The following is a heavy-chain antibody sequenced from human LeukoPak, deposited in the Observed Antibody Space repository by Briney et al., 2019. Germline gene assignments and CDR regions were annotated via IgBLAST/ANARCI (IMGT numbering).Heavy chain of an antibody. Sequence: SETLSLTCSFSVGSISGYSWSWIRQSAAKGLEWIGRVYTRGNTNYNPSFKSRGTMSIDTSKKQFSLKLYTVTAADTAVYYCARGELRYYYYYYPLDVWGQGTTVTVSS. CDR2: VYTRGNT. J-gene: IGHJ6*02. CDR3: ARGELRYYYYYYPLDV. CDR1: VGSISGYS. D-gene: IGHD1-7*01. V-gene: IGHV4-4*07.